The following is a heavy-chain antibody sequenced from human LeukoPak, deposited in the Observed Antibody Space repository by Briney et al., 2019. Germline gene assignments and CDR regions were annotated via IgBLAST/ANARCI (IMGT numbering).Heavy chain of an antibody. V-gene: IGHV4-38-2*02. D-gene: IGHD2-15*01. CDR3: ARDIVVVVAAKIQNWFDP. J-gene: IGHJ5*02. CDR2: IYHSGST. Sequence: SETLSLTCAVSGYSISSGYYWGWIRQPPGKGLEWIGSIYHSGSTYYNPSLKSRVTISVDTSKNQFSLKLSSVTAADTAVYYCARDIVVVVAAKIQNWFDPWGQGTLVTVSS. CDR1: GYSISSGYY.